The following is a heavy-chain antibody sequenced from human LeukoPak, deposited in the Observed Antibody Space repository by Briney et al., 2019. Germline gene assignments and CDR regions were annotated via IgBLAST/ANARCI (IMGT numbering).Heavy chain of an antibody. CDR2: ISYDGSNK. CDR1: GFTFSSYA. D-gene: IGHD1-26*01. J-gene: IGHJ4*02. Sequence: PGRSLRLSCAASGFTFSSYAMHWVRQAPGKGLEWVAVISYDGSNKYYADSVKGRFTISRDNSKNTLYLQMNSLRAEDTAVYYCARDRVRGSYLLDYWGQGALVTVSS. V-gene: IGHV3-30-3*01. CDR3: ARDRVRGSYLLDY.